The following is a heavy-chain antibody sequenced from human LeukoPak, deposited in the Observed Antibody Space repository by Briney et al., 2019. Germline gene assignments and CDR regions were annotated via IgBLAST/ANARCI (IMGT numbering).Heavy chain of an antibody. CDR1: GYTFTSYE. CDR3: ARGRGSGIIFYCYGMDV. Sequence: ASVEVSCKASGYTFTSYEISWVRQATGQGLEWMGWMNPNSGNTGYAQKFQGRVTMTRNTSISTAYMELSSLRSEDTAVYHCARGRGSGIIFYCYGMDVWGQGTTVTVSS. D-gene: IGHD3-10*01. J-gene: IGHJ6*02. V-gene: IGHV1-8*01. CDR2: MNPNSGNT.